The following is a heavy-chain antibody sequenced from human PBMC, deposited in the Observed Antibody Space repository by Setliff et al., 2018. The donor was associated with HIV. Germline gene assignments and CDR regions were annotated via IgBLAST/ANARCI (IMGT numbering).Heavy chain of an antibody. CDR3: ARDRIESALNY. D-gene: IGHD3-16*01. CDR2: IKEDGSET. CDR1: GFTFSDYW. V-gene: IGHV3-7*01. Sequence: HPGGSLRLSCAASGFTFSDYWMSWVRQAPGKGLEWVANIKEDGSETYYVDSVEGRFTISRDNAKNSLYLQMNSLRAEDTAVYYCARDRIESALNYWGQGTLVTVSS. J-gene: IGHJ4*02.